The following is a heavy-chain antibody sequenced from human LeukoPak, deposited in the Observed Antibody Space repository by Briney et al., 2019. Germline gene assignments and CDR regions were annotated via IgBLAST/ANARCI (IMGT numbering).Heavy chain of an antibody. J-gene: IGHJ6*04. Sequence: SETLSLTCTVSGYSISSGYYWGWIRQPPGKGLEWIGSIFHSGSTYYNPSLKSRVNMSVDTSKNQISLKLSSVTAADTAVYYCARASGSYGSGSYYYYGMDVWGKGTTVTVSS. D-gene: IGHD3-10*01. V-gene: IGHV4-38-2*02. CDR1: GYSISSGYY. CDR2: IFHSGST. CDR3: ARASGSYGSGSYYYYGMDV.